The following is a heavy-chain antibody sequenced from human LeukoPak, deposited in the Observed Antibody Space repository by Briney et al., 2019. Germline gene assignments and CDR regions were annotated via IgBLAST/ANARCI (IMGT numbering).Heavy chain of an antibody. J-gene: IGHJ4*02. CDR3: ASENYYDSSGYPYYFDY. Sequence: GRSLRLSCAASGFTFSSYAMHWVRQAPGKGLEWVAVISYDRSNKYYADSVKGRFTISRDNSKNTLYLQMNSLRAEDTAVYYCASENYYDSSGYPYYFDYWGQGTLVTVSS. CDR1: GFTFSSYA. D-gene: IGHD3-22*01. CDR2: ISYDRSNK. V-gene: IGHV3-30-3*01.